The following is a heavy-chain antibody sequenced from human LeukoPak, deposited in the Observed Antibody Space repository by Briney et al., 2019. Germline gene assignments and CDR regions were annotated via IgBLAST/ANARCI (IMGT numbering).Heavy chain of an antibody. CDR2: IRYDGSNK. D-gene: IGHD3-22*01. J-gene: IGHJ6*03. Sequence: PGGSLRLSCAASGFTFSNYGMHWVRQAPGKGLEWVAFIRYDGSNKYFADSVKGRFTISRDNSKNTLYLQMNSLRAEDTAVYYCAKVSLYYYDSSGYYRTYYYYYMDVWGKGTTVTVSS. V-gene: IGHV3-30*02. CDR3: AKVSLYYYDSSGYYRTYYYYYMDV. CDR1: GFTFSNYG.